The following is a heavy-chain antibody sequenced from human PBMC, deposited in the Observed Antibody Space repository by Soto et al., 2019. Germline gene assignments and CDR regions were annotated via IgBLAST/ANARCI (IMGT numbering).Heavy chain of an antibody. D-gene: IGHD3-3*01. V-gene: IGHV4-31*03. CDR1: GGSISSGGYY. CDR2: IYYSGST. Sequence: SETLSLTCTVSGGSISSGGYYWSWIRQHPGKGLEWIGYIYYSGSTYYNPSLKSRVTISVDTSKSQFSLKLSSVTAADTAVYYCARGSGYYDFWSGYSAPQCGMDVWGQGTTVTVSS. J-gene: IGHJ6*02. CDR3: ARGSGYYDFWSGYSAPQCGMDV.